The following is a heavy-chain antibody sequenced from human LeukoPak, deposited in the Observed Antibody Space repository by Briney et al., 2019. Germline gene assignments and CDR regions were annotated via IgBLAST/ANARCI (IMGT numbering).Heavy chain of an antibody. CDR1: GFTFSSYA. Sequence: GGSLRLSCAASGFTFSSYAMSWVRQAPGKGLEWVSAISGSGGSTYYADSVKGRFTISRDNSKNTLYLQMNSLRAEDTAVYYCAKDLNIYYDSSGYYSWGQGTLVTVSS. J-gene: IGHJ4*02. CDR2: ISGSGGST. D-gene: IGHD3-22*01. V-gene: IGHV3-23*01. CDR3: AKDLNIYYDSSGYYS.